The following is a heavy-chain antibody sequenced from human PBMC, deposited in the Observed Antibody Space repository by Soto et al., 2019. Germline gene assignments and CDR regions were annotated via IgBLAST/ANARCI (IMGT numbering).Heavy chain of an antibody. V-gene: IGHV1-69*02. J-gene: IGHJ6*03. D-gene: IGHD6-19*01. CDR2: IIPILGIA. Sequence: QVQLVQSGAEVKKPGSSVKVSCKASGGTFSSYTISWVRQAPGQGLEWMGRIIPILGIANYAQKFQGRVTITADKSTSTAYLELSRVSSQDTAVYYCAGGASCGWPHYCYYMDVWGKGTTVTVSS. CDR3: AGGASCGWPHYCYYMDV. CDR1: GGTFSSYT.